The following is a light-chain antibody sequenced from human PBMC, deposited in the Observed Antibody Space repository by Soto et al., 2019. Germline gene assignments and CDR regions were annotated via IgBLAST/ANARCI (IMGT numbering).Light chain of an antibody. CDR1: SSDVGGYNY. CDR2: DVS. J-gene: IGLJ1*01. V-gene: IGLV2-11*01. CDR3: CSYAGSYPYV. Sequence: QSVLTQPRSVSGSPGQSVTISCTGTSSDVGGYNYVSWYQQHTGKAPKLMIYDVSKRPSGVPDRFSGSKSGNTASLTISGLQAEDEADYYFCSYAGSYPYVFGTGSKVTVL.